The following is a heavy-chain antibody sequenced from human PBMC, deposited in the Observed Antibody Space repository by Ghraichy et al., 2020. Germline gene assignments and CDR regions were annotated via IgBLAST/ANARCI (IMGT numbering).Heavy chain of an antibody. CDR1: GFTVSSNY. J-gene: IGHJ4*02. D-gene: IGHD3-16*02. CDR3: ARELINYDYVWGSYLDY. Sequence: GGSLRLSCAASGFTVSSNYMSWVRQAPGKGLEWVSVIYSGGSTYYADSVKGRFTISRDNSKNTLYLQMNSLRAEDTAVYYCARELINYDYVWGSYLDYWGQGTLVTVSS. V-gene: IGHV3-66*02. CDR2: IYSGGST.